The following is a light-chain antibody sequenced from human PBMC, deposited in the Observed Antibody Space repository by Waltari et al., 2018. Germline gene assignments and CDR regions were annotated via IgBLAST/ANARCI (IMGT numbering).Light chain of an antibody. Sequence: QSVLTQPPSVSAAPGQRVTISCSGRRSNIGNNYVTWYRQFPGTAPKLLIDEDTERPSGIAGRFSGSKSGTSATLDITGLQAGDEADYYCGTWDSSLSGAVFGGGTHLTVL. CDR1: RSNIGNNY. J-gene: IGLJ7*01. CDR2: EDT. CDR3: GTWDSSLSGAV. V-gene: IGLV1-51*02.